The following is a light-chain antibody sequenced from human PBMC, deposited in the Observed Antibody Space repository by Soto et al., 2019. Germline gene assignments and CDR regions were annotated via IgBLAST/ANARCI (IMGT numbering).Light chain of an antibody. CDR2: GAS. CDR1: QSVSSSY. J-gene: IGKJ4*01. V-gene: IGKV3-20*01. CDR3: QQYGSSPLT. Sequence: EIVLTQSPGTLSLSPGERATLSCRASQSVSSSYLAWYQQNPGQAPRLLIYGASSRATGIPDRFSGSGSGTDFTLTISRLEPEDFGVYYCQQYGSSPLTFGGGTKVEIK.